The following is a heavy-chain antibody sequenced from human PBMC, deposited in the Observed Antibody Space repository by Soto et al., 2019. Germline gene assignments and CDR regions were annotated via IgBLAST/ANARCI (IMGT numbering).Heavy chain of an antibody. V-gene: IGHV1-3*01. Sequence: ASVKVSCKASGYTFTSYAIHWVRQAPGQRLEWMGWINAGNGHTKYSQKFQGRVTITRDTSASTAYMELSSLRSEDTAVYYCARASLSSGWYFDYWGQGTLVTVSS. J-gene: IGHJ4*02. D-gene: IGHD6-19*01. CDR1: GYTFTSYA. CDR2: INAGNGHT. CDR3: ARASLSSGWYFDY.